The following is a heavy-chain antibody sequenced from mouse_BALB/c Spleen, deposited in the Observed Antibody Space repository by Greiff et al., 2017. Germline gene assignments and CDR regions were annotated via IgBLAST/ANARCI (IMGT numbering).Heavy chain of an antibody. D-gene: IGHD2-4*01. V-gene: IGHV1-5*01. Sequence: EVQLQQSGTVLARPGASVKMSCKASGYSFTSYWMHWVKQRPGQGLEWIGAIYPGNSDTSYNQKFKGKAKLTAVTSASTAYMELSSLTNEDSAVYYCKLQGSTMITTWDAMDYWGQGTSVTVSS. J-gene: IGHJ4*01. CDR2: IYPGNSDT. CDR1: GYSFTSYW. CDR3: KLQGSTMITTWDAMDY.